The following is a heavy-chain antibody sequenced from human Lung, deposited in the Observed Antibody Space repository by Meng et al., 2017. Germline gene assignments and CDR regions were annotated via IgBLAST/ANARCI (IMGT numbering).Heavy chain of an antibody. J-gene: IGHJ4*02. CDR2: INHSGST. Sequence: QVQLQQWGVGLLKPSETLSLTCVVSVGSFSDYYWSWIRQPPGKGLEWIGEINHSGSTNYNPSLESRATISVDTSQNNLSLKLSSVTAADSAVYYCARGPTTMAHDFDYWGQGTLVTVSS. CDR1: VGSFSDYY. V-gene: IGHV4-34*01. CDR3: ARGPTTMAHDFDY. D-gene: IGHD4-11*01.